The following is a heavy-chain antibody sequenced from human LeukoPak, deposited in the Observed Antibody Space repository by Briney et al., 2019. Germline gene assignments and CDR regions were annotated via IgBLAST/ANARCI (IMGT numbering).Heavy chain of an antibody. CDR3: GRPTKYWLVRGNGVDV. CDR2: IDAGGGDT. V-gene: IGHV3-23*01. J-gene: IGHJ6*02. D-gene: IGHD6-19*01. Sequence: PGASLRLSCAASGFTFTRYAMTWVRQAPGKGLEWVSSIDAGGGDTYHSDSLKGRFTISRDNSMNTLYLQMNSLRADDTAVYYCGRPTKYWLVRGNGVDVWGQGTTVTVSS. CDR1: GFTFTRYA.